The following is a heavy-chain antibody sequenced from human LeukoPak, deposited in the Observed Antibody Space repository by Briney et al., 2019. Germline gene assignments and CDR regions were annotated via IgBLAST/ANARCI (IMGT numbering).Heavy chain of an antibody. J-gene: IGHJ6*03. Sequence: ASVKVSCKASGYTFTTYAISWVRRAPGQGLEWMGWISAYNGNTNYAQKLQGRVTMTTDTSTSTAYMELRSLRSDDTAVYYCARTQQLVRRYYYYYMDVWGKGTTVTISS. V-gene: IGHV1-18*01. CDR3: ARTQQLVRRYYYYYMDV. CDR1: GYTFTTYA. D-gene: IGHD6-13*01. CDR2: ISAYNGNT.